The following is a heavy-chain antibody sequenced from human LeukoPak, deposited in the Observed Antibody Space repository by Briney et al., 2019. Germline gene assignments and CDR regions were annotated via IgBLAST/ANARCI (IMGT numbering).Heavy chain of an antibody. D-gene: IGHD2-15*01. J-gene: IGHJ5*02. CDR1: GGSFSGYY. Sequence: SETLSLTCAVYGGSFSGYYWSWIRQPPGKGLEWIGEINHSGSTNYNPSLKSRVTISVDTSKNQFSLKLSSVTAADTAVYYCARGPGVVVAATPGGWFDPWGQGTLVTVSS. CDR3: ARGPGVVVAATPGGWFDP. CDR2: INHSGST. V-gene: IGHV4-34*01.